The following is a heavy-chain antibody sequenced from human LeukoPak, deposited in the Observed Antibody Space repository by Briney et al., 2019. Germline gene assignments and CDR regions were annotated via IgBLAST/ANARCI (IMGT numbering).Heavy chain of an antibody. D-gene: IGHD3-22*01. CDR1: GYSFTSYW. J-gene: IGHJ4*02. Sequence: GESLKISCKGSGYSFTSYWIGWVRQMPGKGLEWMGIIYPGDSDTRYSPSFQGQVTISADKSINTAYLQWSSLKASDTAMYYCARQAAEYDSSGYYSSGFDYWGQGTLVTVSS. CDR2: IYPGDSDT. CDR3: ARQAAEYDSSGYYSSGFDY. V-gene: IGHV5-51*01.